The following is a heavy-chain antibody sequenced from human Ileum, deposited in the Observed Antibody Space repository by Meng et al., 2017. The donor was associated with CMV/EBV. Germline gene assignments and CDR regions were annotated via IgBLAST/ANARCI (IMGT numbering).Heavy chain of an antibody. CDR3: AGEGEITGGAIDY. CDR1: GFTFSSDW. V-gene: IGHV3-74*01. CDR2: INSDGSSP. J-gene: IGHJ4*02. D-gene: IGHD7-27*01. Sequence: GGSLRLSCTTSGFTFSSDWMHWVRQAPGKGLVWVSTINSDGSSPRYADSVTGRFTISRDNARNTLYLQMNSLRAEDTAVYFCAGEGEITGGAIDYWGQGTLVTVSS.